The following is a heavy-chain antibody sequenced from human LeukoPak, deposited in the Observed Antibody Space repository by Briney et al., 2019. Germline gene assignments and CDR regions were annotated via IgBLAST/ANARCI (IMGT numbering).Heavy chain of an antibody. CDR2: IWYDGSKT. D-gene: IGHD3-10*01. V-gene: IGHV3-33*01. Sequence: GGSPRLSCAASGFTFSNYGKHWVRQAPGKGLEWVAVIWYDGSKTYYADSVKGRFTISRDNSKNTLYLQMSSLRAEDTAVYYCARDRYYGSENYYYYYYMDVWGKGTTVTVSS. CDR1: GFTFSNYG. CDR3: ARDRYYGSENYYYYYYMDV. J-gene: IGHJ6*03.